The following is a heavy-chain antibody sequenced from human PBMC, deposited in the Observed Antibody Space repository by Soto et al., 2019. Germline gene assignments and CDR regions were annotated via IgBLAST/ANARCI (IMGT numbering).Heavy chain of an antibody. D-gene: IGHD6-13*01. CDR1: GGSISSSSYY. CDR2: IYYSGST. V-gene: IGHV4-39*01. CDR3: ARQAAGSIYYYYYYGMDV. J-gene: IGHJ6*04. Sequence: SETLSLTCTVSGGSISSSSYYWGWIRQPPGKGLEWIGSIYYSGSTYYNPSLKSRVTISVDTSKNQFSLKLRSVTAADTAVYYCARQAAGSIYYYYYYGMDVWGKGTTVTVS.